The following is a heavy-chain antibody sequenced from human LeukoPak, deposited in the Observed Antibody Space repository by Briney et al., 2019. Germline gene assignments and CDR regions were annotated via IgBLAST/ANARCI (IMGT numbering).Heavy chain of an antibody. Sequence: GGSLRLSCAASGFTFSSYSMNWVRQAPGKGLEWVSYIRSSSSTIYYADSVKGRFTISRDNAKNSLYLQMNSLGDEDTAVYYCARDLVVVTAIRYYGMDVWGQGTTVTVSS. J-gene: IGHJ6*02. CDR2: IRSSSSTI. CDR3: ARDLVVVTAIRYYGMDV. V-gene: IGHV3-48*02. CDR1: GFTFSSYS. D-gene: IGHD2-21*02.